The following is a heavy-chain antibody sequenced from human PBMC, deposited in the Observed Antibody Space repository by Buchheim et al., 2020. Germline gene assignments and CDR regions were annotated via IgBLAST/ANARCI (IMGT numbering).Heavy chain of an antibody. D-gene: IGHD3-16*02. Sequence: QVQLQQSGPGLVKPSQTLSLTCTISGDSVSSNRDAWTWIRQSPSRGLEWLGRTYYRSKWYQDYAESVKSRITISSDTSKNQLSLQLSSVTPEDTAVYFCARDGPLSHRSSPLDYWGPGIL. CDR2: TYYRSKWYQ. J-gene: IGHJ4*02. V-gene: IGHV6-1*01. CDR3: ARDGPLSHRSSPLDY. CDR1: GDSVSSNRDA.